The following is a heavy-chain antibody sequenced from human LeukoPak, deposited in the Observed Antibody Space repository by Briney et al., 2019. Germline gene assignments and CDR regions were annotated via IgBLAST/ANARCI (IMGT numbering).Heavy chain of an antibody. CDR1: GGSISSYY. Sequence: SETLSLTCTVSGGSISSYYWSWIRQPPGKGLEWIGYIYYSGSTNYNPSLKSRVTISVDTSKNQFSLKLSSVTAADTAVYYCARASLLWFGELTSWGQGILVTVSS. D-gene: IGHD3-10*01. V-gene: IGHV4-59*01. J-gene: IGHJ4*02. CDR2: IYYSGST. CDR3: ARASLLWFGELTS.